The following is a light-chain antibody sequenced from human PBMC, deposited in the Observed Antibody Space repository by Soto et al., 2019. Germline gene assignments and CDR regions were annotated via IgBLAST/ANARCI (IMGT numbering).Light chain of an antibody. V-gene: IGLV2-14*03. Sequence: QSVLTQPASVSGSPGQSITISCTGTSSDVGGYNYVSWYQHHPGKAPKLMIYDVSNRPSGVSDRFSGSKSGNTASLTISGLQAEDEDDYYCSSYTTSKTALFGGGTKVTVL. J-gene: IGLJ2*01. CDR3: SSYTTSKTAL. CDR2: DVS. CDR1: SSDVGGYNY.